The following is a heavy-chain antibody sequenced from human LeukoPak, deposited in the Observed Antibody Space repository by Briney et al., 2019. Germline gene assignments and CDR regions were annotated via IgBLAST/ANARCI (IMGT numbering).Heavy chain of an antibody. J-gene: IGHJ3*02. V-gene: IGHV3-21*01. Sequence: GGSLRLSCAASGFTFSSYSMNWVRQAPGKGLEWVSSISSNSDYIYYADSVKGRFTISRDNAKNSLYLQMNSLRAEDTAVYYCARERIGDDAFDIWGQGTMVTVSS. CDR1: GFTFSSYS. CDR3: ARERIGDDAFDI. CDR2: ISSNSDYI. D-gene: IGHD2-15*01.